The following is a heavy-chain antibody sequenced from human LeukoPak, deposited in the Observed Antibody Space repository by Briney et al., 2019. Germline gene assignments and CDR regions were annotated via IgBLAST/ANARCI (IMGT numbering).Heavy chain of an antibody. J-gene: IGHJ4*02. CDR2: INPNSGNT. Sequence: PVASVKVSCKASGYTFTGYYMHWVRQAPGQGLEWMGWINPNSGNTGYAQKFQGRVTMTRNTSISTAYMELSSLRSEDTAVYYCARAGGYCGRISCPYYFDYWGQGSLVAVSS. CDR1: GYTFTGYY. CDR3: ARAGGYCGRISCPYYFDY. V-gene: IGHV1-8*02. D-gene: IGHD2-15*01.